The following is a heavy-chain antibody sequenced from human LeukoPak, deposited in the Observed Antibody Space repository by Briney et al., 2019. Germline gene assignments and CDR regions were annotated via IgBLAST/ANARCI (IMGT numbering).Heavy chain of an antibody. J-gene: IGHJ5*02. Sequence: SETLSLTCTVSVYSISSGYYWGWIRQPPGKGLEWIGSIHHSGITYYNPSLKSRVTISVDTSKNQFSLRVDSVTAADTAVYYCARGEVEWYSSGWSIVQNWFDPWGQGTLVTVSS. V-gene: IGHV4-38-2*02. D-gene: IGHD6-19*01. CDR2: IHHSGIT. CDR1: VYSISSGYY. CDR3: ARGEVEWYSSGWSIVQNWFDP.